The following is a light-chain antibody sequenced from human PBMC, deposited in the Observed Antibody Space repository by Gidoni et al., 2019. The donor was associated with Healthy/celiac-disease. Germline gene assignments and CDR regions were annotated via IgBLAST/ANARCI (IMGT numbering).Light chain of an antibody. CDR1: QRVSSN. CDR2: GAS. J-gene: IGKJ4*01. Sequence: EIVMTQSPATLSVSPGDRATLSCRASQRVSSNLAWYQQKPGQAPRLLIYGASTRATGIPARFSGSGSGTEFTLTISSLQSEDFAVYYCQQYNNWPPWLTFXGXTKVEIK. CDR3: QQYNNWPPWLT. V-gene: IGKV3-15*01.